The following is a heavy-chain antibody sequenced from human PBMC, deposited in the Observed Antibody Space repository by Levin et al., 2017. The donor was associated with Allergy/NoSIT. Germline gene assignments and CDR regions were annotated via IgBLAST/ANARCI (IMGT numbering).Heavy chain of an antibody. CDR2: ISGSGGST. Sequence: GGSLRLSCAASGFTFSSYAMSWVRQAPGKGLEWVSAISGSGGSTYYADSVKGRFTISRDNSKNTLYLQMNSLRAEDTAVYYCAKESFRGAVAGTSFDYWGQGTLVTVSS. CDR3: AKESFRGAVAGTSFDY. V-gene: IGHV3-23*01. CDR1: GFTFSSYA. J-gene: IGHJ4*02. D-gene: IGHD6-19*01.